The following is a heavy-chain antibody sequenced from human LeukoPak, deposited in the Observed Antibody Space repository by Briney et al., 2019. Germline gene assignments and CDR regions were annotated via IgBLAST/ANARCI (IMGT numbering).Heavy chain of an antibody. CDR2: ISPDGSIE. J-gene: IGHJ3*02. CDR1: GFTFTSYS. D-gene: IGHD3-22*01. V-gene: IGHV3-30*18. CDR3: AKDDHYDTSGHGWVFDI. Sequence: PVGSLRLSCAASGFTFTSYSMHWVRQAPGNGLEWVAFISPDGSIENYADSVKGRFTISRDNSKNTVYLQINSLRPEDTALYHCAKDDHYDTSGHGWVFDIWGQGTVVTVSS.